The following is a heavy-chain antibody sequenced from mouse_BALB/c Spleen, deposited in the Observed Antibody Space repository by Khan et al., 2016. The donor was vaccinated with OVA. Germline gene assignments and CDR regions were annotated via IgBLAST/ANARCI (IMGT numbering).Heavy chain of an antibody. CDR3: TRFITTTTDDYYAMDY. Sequence: EVELVESGGDLVKPGGSLKLSCAASGFIFSSYGMSWVRQTPDKRLEWVATISSGGTYTYYPDSVKGRFTISRDNAKNTLSLQMSSLKSEDTAMYYCTRFITTTTDDYYAMDYWGQGTSVTVSS. J-gene: IGHJ4*01. V-gene: IGHV5-6*01. CDR2: ISSGGTYT. CDR1: GFIFSSYG. D-gene: IGHD1-2*01.